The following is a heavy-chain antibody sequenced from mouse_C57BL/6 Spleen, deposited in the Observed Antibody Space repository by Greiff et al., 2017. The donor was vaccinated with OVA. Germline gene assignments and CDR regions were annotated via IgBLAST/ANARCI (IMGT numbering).Heavy chain of an antibody. J-gene: IGHJ3*01. D-gene: IGHD1-1*01. Sequence: QVQLQQPGAELVKPGASVKMSCKASGYTFTSSWITWVKQRPGQGLEWIGDIYPGSGSTNYNGKFKSKATLTVDTSSSTAYMQLSSLTSEDSAVYDCARTCSYGSSYFAYWGQGTMVTVSA. CDR3: ARTCSYGSSYFAY. CDR1: GYTFTSSW. V-gene: IGHV1-55*01. CDR2: IYPGSGST.